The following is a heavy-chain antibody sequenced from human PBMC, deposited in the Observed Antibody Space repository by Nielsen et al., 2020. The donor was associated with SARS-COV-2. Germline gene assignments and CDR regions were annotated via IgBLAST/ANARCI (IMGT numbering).Heavy chain of an antibody. J-gene: IGHJ4*02. D-gene: IGHD3-3*01. CDR1: GFTFSSYW. CDR2: IKQDGSEK. Sequence: GESLKISCAASGFTFSSYWMSWVRRAPGKGLEWVANIKQDGSEKYYVDSVKGRLTISRDNAKNSLYLQMNSLRAEDTAVYYCARGRLRFLEWLTHFDYWGQGTLVTVSS. CDR3: ARGRLRFLEWLTHFDY. V-gene: IGHV3-7*03.